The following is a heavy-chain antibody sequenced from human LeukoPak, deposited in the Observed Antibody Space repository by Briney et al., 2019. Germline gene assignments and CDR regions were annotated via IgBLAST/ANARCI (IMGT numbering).Heavy chain of an antibody. V-gene: IGHV3-21*01. CDR1: GFTFSSYS. CDR2: ISSSSSYI. J-gene: IGHJ4*02. CDR3: ARDRSPGNFDY. Sequence: GGSLRLSCAASGFTFSSYSMNWVRQAPGKGLEWVSSISSSSSYIYYADSVKGRFTISRDNAKNSLYLQMSSLRAEDTAVYYCARDRSPGNFDYWGQGTLVTVSS. D-gene: IGHD3-10*01.